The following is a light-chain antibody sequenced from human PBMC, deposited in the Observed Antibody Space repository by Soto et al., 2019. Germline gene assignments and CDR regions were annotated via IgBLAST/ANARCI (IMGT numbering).Light chain of an antibody. CDR3: QQLNSYPYT. V-gene: IGKV1-9*01. CDR1: QGMSRY. J-gene: IGKJ2*01. Sequence: DIQLTQSPSFLSTSVGDGVTITCRASQGMSRYLAWYQQKPGKAPKLLIYGASTLQSGVPSRFSGSGSGTEFTLTISSLQPEDFATYYCQQLNSYPYTFGQGTKLEIK. CDR2: GAS.